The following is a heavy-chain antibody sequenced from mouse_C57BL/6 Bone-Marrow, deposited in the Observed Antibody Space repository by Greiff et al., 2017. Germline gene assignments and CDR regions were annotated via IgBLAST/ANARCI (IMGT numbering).Heavy chain of an antibody. J-gene: IGHJ1*03. Sequence: QVQLQQSGPELVKPGASVKISCKASGYAFSSSWMNWVKQRPGKGLEWIGRIYPGDGDTNYNGKFKGKATLTADKSSSTAYMQLSSLTSEDSAVYFCARGTTGWYFAVWGTGTTVTVSS. CDR1: GYAFSSSW. D-gene: IGHD1-1*01. CDR2: IYPGDGDT. V-gene: IGHV1-82*01. CDR3: ARGTTGWYFAV.